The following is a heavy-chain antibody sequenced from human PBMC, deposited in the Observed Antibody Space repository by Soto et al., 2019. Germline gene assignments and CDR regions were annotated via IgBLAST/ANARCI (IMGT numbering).Heavy chain of an antibody. D-gene: IGHD6-6*01. CDR1: GGSISSGGYY. CDR3: ARRSAVREIYYYGMDV. Sequence: PSETLSLTCTVSGGSISSGGYYWVWIRQPPGKGLEWIGSIYYSGSTYYNPSLKSRVTISVDTSKNQFSLKLSSVTAADTAVYYCARRSAVREIYYYGMDVWGQGTTVT. CDR2: IYYSGST. J-gene: IGHJ6*02. V-gene: IGHV4-39*01.